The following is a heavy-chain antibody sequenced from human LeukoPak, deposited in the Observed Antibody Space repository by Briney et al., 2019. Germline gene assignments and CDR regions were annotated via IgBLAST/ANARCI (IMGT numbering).Heavy chain of an antibody. Sequence: GGSLRLSCAASGFTFSSYSMNWVRQAPGKRLEWVSYISSSSSTIYYADSVKGRFTISRDNAKNSLYLQMNSLRAEDTAVYYCARLSYYDSSGYPGFEAFDIWGQGTMVTVSS. D-gene: IGHD3-22*01. CDR2: ISSSSSTI. CDR1: GFTFSSYS. J-gene: IGHJ3*02. V-gene: IGHV3-48*01. CDR3: ARLSYYDSSGYPGFEAFDI.